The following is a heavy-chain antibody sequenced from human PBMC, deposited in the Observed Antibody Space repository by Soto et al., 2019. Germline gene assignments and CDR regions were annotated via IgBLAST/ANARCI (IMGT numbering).Heavy chain of an antibody. CDR3: ARLRSGGIDY. Sequence: SETPFLTCTVSGGSISSYYWSWIRQPPGKGLEWIGYIYYSGSTNYNPSLKSRVTISVDTSKNQFSLKLSSVTAADTAVYYCARLRSGGIDYWGQGTLVTVSS. CDR2: IYYSGST. V-gene: IGHV4-59*01. D-gene: IGHD2-15*01. J-gene: IGHJ4*02. CDR1: GGSISSYY.